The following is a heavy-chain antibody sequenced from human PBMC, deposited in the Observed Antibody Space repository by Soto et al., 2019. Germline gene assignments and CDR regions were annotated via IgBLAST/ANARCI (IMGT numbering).Heavy chain of an antibody. CDR1: NGSLSGYY. V-gene: IGHV4-30-2*01. CDR2: VYHSGAT. J-gene: IGHJ6*02. CDR3: VRERTIFGVAPGGGVDV. D-gene: IGHD3-3*01. Sequence: PSETLSLTCAVFNGSLSGYYWSWIRQPPGRGLEWIGSVYHSGATHYMPSLKNRLTMSLDKSKNQFSLDLTSVTAADTAVYYCVRERTIFGVAPGGGVDVWGQGTTVTVSS.